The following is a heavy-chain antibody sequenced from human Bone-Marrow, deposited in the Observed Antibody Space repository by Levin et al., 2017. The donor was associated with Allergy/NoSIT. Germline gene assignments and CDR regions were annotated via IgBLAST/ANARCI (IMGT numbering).Heavy chain of an antibody. D-gene: IGHD6-13*01. V-gene: IGHV3-66*04. CDR2: IYSGGST. CDR3: ARLWFRYSSFDY. J-gene: IGHJ4*02. Sequence: GGSLRLSCAASGFTVSSNYMSWVRQAPGKGLEWVSVIYSGGSTYYADSVKGRFTISRDNSKNTLYLQMNSLRAEDTAVYYCARLWFRYSSFDYWGQGTLVTVSS. CDR1: GFTVSSNY.